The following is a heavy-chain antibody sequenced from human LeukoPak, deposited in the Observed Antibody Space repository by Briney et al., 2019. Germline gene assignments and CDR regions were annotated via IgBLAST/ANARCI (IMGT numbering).Heavy chain of an antibody. CDR1: GYTLTSYG. Sequence: ASVKVSCKASGYTLTSYGISWVRQAPGQGLEWMGWISAYNGNTNYALKLQGRVTMTTDTSTSTAYMELRSLRSDDTAVYYCARGMIAAAENWFDPWGQGTLVTVSS. CDR2: ISAYNGNT. J-gene: IGHJ5*02. CDR3: ARGMIAAAENWFDP. V-gene: IGHV1-18*01. D-gene: IGHD6-13*01.